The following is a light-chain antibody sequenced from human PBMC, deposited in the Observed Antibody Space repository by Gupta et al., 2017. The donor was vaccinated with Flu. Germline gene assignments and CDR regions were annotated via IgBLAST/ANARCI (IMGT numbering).Light chain of an antibody. Sequence: SSSNVGSNYVYWYQQRPGTAPKVVVFDNNQRPSGVPDRFSGSKSGTSASLAISGLRSEDEADYFCAAWDDDLSIPLFGGGTKLTVL. CDR2: DNN. V-gene: IGLV1-47*01. CDR1: SSNVGSNY. J-gene: IGLJ2*01. CDR3: AAWDDDLSIPL.